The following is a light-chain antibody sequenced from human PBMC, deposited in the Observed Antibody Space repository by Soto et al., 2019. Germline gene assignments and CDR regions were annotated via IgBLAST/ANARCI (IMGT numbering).Light chain of an antibody. CDR2: GAS. CDR1: QTVTST. V-gene: IGKV3-15*01. J-gene: IGKJ2*01. Sequence: EVVMTQSPATLSVSPGERATLSCRASQTVTSTLAWYQQKPGQAPILLIYGASIRATGIPARFSGSGSGTDFTLTISSLQSEDFAVYFCQQYYNWPSTFGQGTKVDTK. CDR3: QQYYNWPST.